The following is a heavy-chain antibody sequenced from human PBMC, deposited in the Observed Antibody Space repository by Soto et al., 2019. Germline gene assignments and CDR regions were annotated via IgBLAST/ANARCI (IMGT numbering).Heavy chain of an antibody. V-gene: IGHV3-23*01. CDR1: GFTFSSYA. J-gene: IGHJ4*02. CDR2: VSIGGST. CDR3: AKRRGAGGHFDY. Sequence: DVQLLESGGGLVQPEGSLRLSCAASGFTFSSYAMGWVRQGPGKGLEWVAVVSIGGSTHYADSVRGRFTISRDNSKNTLSLQMNSLTAEDTAVYFCAKRRGAGGHFDYWGQGELVTVSS. D-gene: IGHD2-15*01.